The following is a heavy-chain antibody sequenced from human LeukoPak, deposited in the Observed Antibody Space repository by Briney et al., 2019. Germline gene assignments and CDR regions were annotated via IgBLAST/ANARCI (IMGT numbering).Heavy chain of an antibody. D-gene: IGHD3-22*01. J-gene: IGHJ5*02. Sequence: GGSLRLSCAASGFTFSSYSMNWVRQAPGKGLEWVSSISSSSSYIYYADSVKGRFTISRDNAKTSLYLQMNSLRAEDTAVYYCARDLGQYYDTSDNWFDPWGQGTLVTVSS. CDR3: ARDLGQYYDTSDNWFDP. V-gene: IGHV3-21*01. CDR2: ISSSSSYI. CDR1: GFTFSSYS.